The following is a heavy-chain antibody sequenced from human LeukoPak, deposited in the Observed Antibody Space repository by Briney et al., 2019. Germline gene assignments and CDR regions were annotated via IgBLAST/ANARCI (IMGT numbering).Heavy chain of an antibody. CDR3: ASTRYSYDSSGYSWFDP. Sequence: ASVKVSCKASGGTFSSYAISWVRQAPGQGLEWMGGIIPIFGTANYAQKFQGRVTITADKSTSTAYMELSSLRSEDTAVYYCASTRYSYDSSGYSWFDPWGQGTPVTVSS. J-gene: IGHJ5*02. CDR2: IIPIFGTA. V-gene: IGHV1-69*06. CDR1: GGTFSSYA. D-gene: IGHD3-22*01.